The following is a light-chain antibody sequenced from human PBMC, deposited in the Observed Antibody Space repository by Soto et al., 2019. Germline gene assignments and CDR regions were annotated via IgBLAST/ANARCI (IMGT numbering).Light chain of an antibody. CDR1: QSVDSY. CDR2: DVS. V-gene: IGKV3-11*01. CDR3: QQRRNWPLT. J-gene: IGKJ4*01. Sequence: EIVLTQSPATLSLSAGERATLSCRASQSVDSYLTWYQQKPGQAPRLLIYDVSKRATGIPVRFSGSGSGTVFTLTISSLEPEDVAIYYCQQRRNWPLTFGGGTKVEIK.